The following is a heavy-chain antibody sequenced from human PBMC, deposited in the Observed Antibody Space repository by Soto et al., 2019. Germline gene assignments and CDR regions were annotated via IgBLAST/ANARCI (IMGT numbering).Heavy chain of an antibody. V-gene: IGHV3-23*01. D-gene: IGHD2-21*02. CDR2: IDGRDGT. CDR1: GFTFRAYT. CDR3: AKTGPVTARIRFHY. J-gene: IGHJ4*02. Sequence: EVQLLESGGGLVQPGGSLRLSCAGSGFTFRAYTMAWVRQAPGKGLEWVSGIDGRDGTYYADSVKGRFNISRDSSRNTLFLQMNSLRADDTAVYYCAKTGPVTARIRFHYWGQGALVTVSS.